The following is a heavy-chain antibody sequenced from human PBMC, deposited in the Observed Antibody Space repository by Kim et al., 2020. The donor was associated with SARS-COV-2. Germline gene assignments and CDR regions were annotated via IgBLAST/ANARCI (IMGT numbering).Heavy chain of an antibody. CDR3: VKDTSGGVMWPAEAFDY. J-gene: IGHJ4*02. Sequence: GGSLRLSCSASGFTFSSYAMHWVRQAPGKGLEYVSAISSNGGSTYYADSVKGRFTISRDNSKNTLYLQMSSLRAEDTAVYYCVKDTSGGVMWPAEAFDYWGQGTLVTVSS. CDR1: GFTFSSYA. D-gene: IGHD3-16*01. CDR2: ISSNGGST. V-gene: IGHV3-64D*06.